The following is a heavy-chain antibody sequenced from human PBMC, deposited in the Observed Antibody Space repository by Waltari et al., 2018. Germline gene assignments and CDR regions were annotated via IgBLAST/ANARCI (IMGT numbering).Heavy chain of an antibody. CDR2: IKSDVTIT. Sequence: EVQLVESGGGLVQPGGSLRLSCIASGTTFSSDWLHWVRQAPDTGMVWVTRIKSDVTITSYADSVKVRFTISRDNAKNTLYLQMNSLRAEDTAVYFCARDLRSMTDAFDVWGHGTMVTVSS. J-gene: IGHJ3*01. D-gene: IGHD3-22*01. CDR1: GTTFSSDW. CDR3: ARDLRSMTDAFDV. V-gene: IGHV3-74*01.